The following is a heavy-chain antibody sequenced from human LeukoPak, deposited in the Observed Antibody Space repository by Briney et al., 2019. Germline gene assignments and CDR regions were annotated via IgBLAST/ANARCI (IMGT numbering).Heavy chain of an antibody. D-gene: IGHD3-22*01. V-gene: IGHV4-4*07. J-gene: IGHJ5*02. CDR1: GGSISSYY. CDR2: IYTGGST. Sequence: SETLSLTCTVSGGSISSYYWSWIRQPAGKGLEWIGRIYTGGSTNYNPSLKSRVTMSVDTSKNQFSLKLSSVTAADTAVYYCARSDSSGYYNWFDPWGQGTLVTVSS. CDR3: ARSDSSGYYNWFDP.